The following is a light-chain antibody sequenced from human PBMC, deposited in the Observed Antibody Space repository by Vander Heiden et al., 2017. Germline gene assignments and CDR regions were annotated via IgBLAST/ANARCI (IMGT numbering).Light chain of an antibody. CDR1: SSSNGGYNY. J-gene: IGLJ2*01. CDR3: SSYTTSSFVV. V-gene: IGLV2-14*03. Sequence: QSALTQPASGCGPHGQSKTLPCTRTSSSNGGYNYLSSYQQHPGKALKLMIYDVSKRPSGVSNRFSGSKSGNTASLTISGLQSVDEADYYCSSYTTSSFVVFGGGTKLTVL. CDR2: DVS.